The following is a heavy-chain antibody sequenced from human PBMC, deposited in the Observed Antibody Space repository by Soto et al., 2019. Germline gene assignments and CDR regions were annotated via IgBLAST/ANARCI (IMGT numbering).Heavy chain of an antibody. J-gene: IGHJ3*02. D-gene: IGHD1-1*01. CDR2: IRSKANSDAT. V-gene: IGHV3-73*01. Sequence: GGALRLSCAASGFTFSGSAMHWVRQASGKGLEWVGRIRSKANSDATAYAASVKGRFTISRDDSKNTAYVQMNSLKTENTAVYCCTRQAERRGPKATDAFDIWGQGTMVTVSS. CDR1: GFTFSGSA. CDR3: TRQAERRGPKATDAFDI.